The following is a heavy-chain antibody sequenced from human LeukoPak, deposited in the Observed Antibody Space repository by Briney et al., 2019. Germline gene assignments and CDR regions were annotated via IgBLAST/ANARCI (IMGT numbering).Heavy chain of an antibody. D-gene: IGHD3-16*01. CDR1: GFTFSSYA. CDR2: INDNGAGT. J-gene: IGHJ6*03. Sequence: GGSLRLSCAASGFTFSSYAMSWVRQAPGKGLKWVSTINDNGAGTYYADSVRGRFTISRDNSYNTVSLQMNSLRDEDTGVYFCAKGLRTGVGPYMGYHYYMDVWGKGATVTVSS. V-gene: IGHV3-23*01. CDR3: AKGLRTGVGPYMGYHYYMDV.